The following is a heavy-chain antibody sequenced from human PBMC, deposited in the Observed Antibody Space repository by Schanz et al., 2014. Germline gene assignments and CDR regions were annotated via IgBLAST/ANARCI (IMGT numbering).Heavy chain of an antibody. V-gene: IGHV3-66*01. Sequence: EVHLVESGGGLVKRGGSLRLSCAVSGFTVSSNHMSWVRQAPGKGLEWVSVIYSGIGAYYADSVKDRFTVSRDNSKNTVYLQMNRLRAEDTAVYYCAREEGWGIAAAGPKHYYYGMDVWGQGTTVTVSS. CDR2: IYSGIGA. D-gene: IGHD6-13*01. J-gene: IGHJ6*02. CDR3: AREEGWGIAAAGPKHYYYGMDV. CDR1: GFTVSSNH.